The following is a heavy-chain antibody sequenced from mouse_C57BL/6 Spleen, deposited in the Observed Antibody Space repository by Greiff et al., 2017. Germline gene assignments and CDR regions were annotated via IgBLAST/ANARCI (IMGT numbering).Heavy chain of an antibody. CDR2: INPGSGGT. CDR3: ARSFAY. CDR1: GYAFTNYL. V-gene: IGHV1-54*01. Sequence: QVQLKESGAELVRPGTSVKVSCKASGYAFTNYLIEWVKQRPGQGLEWIGVINPGSGGTNYNEKFKGKATLTADKSSSTAYMQLSSLTSEDSAVYFCARSFAYWGQGTLVTVSA. J-gene: IGHJ3*01.